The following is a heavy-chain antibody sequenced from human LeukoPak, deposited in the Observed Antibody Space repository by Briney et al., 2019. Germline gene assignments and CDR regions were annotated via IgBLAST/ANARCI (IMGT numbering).Heavy chain of an antibody. Sequence: SVKVSCTASGGAFSSYAISWVRQAPGQGLEWMGRIIPILGIANYAQKFQGRVTITADKSTSTAYMELSSLRSEDTAVYYCARDLSHSSSSGAYYYYYGMDVWGQGTTVTVSS. CDR3: ARDLSHSSSSGAYYYYYGMDV. V-gene: IGHV1-69*04. J-gene: IGHJ6*02. CDR2: IIPILGIA. CDR1: GGAFSSYA. D-gene: IGHD6-6*01.